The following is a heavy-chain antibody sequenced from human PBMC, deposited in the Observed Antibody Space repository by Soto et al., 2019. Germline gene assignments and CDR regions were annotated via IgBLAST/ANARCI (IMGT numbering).Heavy chain of an antibody. V-gene: IGHV4-34*01. J-gene: IGHJ6*03. D-gene: IGHD6-6*01. CDR1: GVSFSGYY. CDR3: ARARAARPIYYYYYMDV. Sequence: SETLSLTCAVYGVSFSGYYWSWIRQPPGKGLEWIGEINHSGSTNYNPSLKSRVTISVDTSKNQFSLKLSSVTAADTAVYYCARARAARPIYYYYYMDVWGKGTTVTVSS. CDR2: INHSGST.